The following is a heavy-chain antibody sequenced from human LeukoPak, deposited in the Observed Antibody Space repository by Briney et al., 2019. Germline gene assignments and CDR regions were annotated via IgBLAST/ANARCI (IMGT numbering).Heavy chain of an antibody. D-gene: IGHD2-2*01. CDR1: GYTVTGYY. CDR2: INPNSGGT. Sequence: GASVKVSCKASGYTVTGYYMHWVRQAPGQGLEWMGRINPNSGGTDYAQKFQGRVTITRDTSISIAYMELSRLTSDDTAVYYCARDQGVVPAVTHAFDIWGQGAVVTVSP. J-gene: IGHJ3*02. V-gene: IGHV1-2*06. CDR3: ARDQGVVPAVTHAFDI.